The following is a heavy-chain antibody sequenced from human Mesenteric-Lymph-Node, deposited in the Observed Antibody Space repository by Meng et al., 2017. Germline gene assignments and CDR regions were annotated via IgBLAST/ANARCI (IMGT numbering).Heavy chain of an antibody. CDR3: ARGDHGSTRWDD. CDR1: GYTFTASG. Sequence: ASVKVSCKASGYTFTASGISWVRQAPGQGLEWLGWISAYNGGTLSAQKFQDRLMMTTDTTTNTAYMTMRSMKSDDTAVYYCARGDHGSTRWDDWGQGTLVTVSS. D-gene: IGHD3-10*01. CDR2: ISAYNGGT. J-gene: IGHJ4*02. V-gene: IGHV1-18*01.